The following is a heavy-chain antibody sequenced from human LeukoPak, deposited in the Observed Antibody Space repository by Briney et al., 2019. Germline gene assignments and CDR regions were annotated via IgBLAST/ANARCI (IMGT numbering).Heavy chain of an antibody. CDR3: ARDSPAAGYNWFDP. Sequence: ASVKVSCKGSGYTFTGYYMHWVRQAPGQGLEWMGWINPNSGGTNYAQKFQGRVTMTRDTSISTAYMELSRLRSDDTAVYYCARDSPAAGYNWFDPWGQGTLVTVSS. J-gene: IGHJ5*02. V-gene: IGHV1-2*02. CDR2: INPNSGGT. CDR1: GYTFTGYY. D-gene: IGHD6-13*01.